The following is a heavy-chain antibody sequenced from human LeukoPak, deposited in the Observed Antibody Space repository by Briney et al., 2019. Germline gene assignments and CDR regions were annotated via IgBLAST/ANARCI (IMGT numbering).Heavy chain of an antibody. V-gene: IGHV3-23*01. J-gene: IGHJ4*02. Sequence: QSGGSLRLSCAASGFTFTIYAMSWVRQSPGKGLEWVSSISDSGDRTYYADSVKGRFTISRDNSRNTLYLQVNSLRAEDTAVYYCAKSGSVPPDYWGQGTLVTVSS. CDR3: AKSGSVPPDY. CDR2: ISDSGDRT. D-gene: IGHD2-2*01. CDR1: GFTFTIYA.